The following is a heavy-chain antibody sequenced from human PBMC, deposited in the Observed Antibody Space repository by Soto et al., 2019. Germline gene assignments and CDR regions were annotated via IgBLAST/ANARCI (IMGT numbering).Heavy chain of an antibody. CDR1: GFTVSNNY. CDR2: IYSGGYT. D-gene: IGHD3-10*01. Sequence: EVQLVESGGGLIQPGGSLRLSCAVSGFTVSNNYMSWVRQAPGKGLEGVSVIYSGGYTAYGDSVKGRFTISRDNSKNTLYLKKDSRGGRRRGVFSGGSGGGGGGYWGQGTLVTVSS. V-gene: IGHV3-53*01. CDR3: GSGGGGGGY. J-gene: IGHJ4*02.